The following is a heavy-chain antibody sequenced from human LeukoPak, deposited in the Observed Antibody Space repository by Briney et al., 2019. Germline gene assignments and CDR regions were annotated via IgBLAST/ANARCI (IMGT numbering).Heavy chain of an antibody. Sequence: SETLSLTCTVSGGSISSGDYYWSWIRQPPGKGLEWIGYIYYSGSTYYNPSLKSRVTISVDTSKNQFSLKLSSVTAADTAVYYCARAQLRTYGTIDYWDQGTLVTVSS. D-gene: IGHD4-17*01. CDR2: IYYSGST. CDR3: ARAQLRTYGTIDY. CDR1: GGSISSGDYY. V-gene: IGHV4-30-4*01. J-gene: IGHJ4*02.